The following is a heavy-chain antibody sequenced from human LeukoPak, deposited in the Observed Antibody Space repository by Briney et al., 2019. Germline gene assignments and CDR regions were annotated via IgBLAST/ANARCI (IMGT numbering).Heavy chain of an antibody. D-gene: IGHD5-12*01. Sequence: SETLSLTCTVSGGSISSYYWGWIRQPPGKGLEWIGSIYHSGSTYYNPSLKSRVTISVDTSKNQFSLKLSSVTAADTAVYYCARGTKGYSGCFDYWGQGTLVTVSS. CDR3: ARGTKGYSGCFDY. V-gene: IGHV4-38-2*02. J-gene: IGHJ4*02. CDR1: GGSISSYY. CDR2: IYHSGST.